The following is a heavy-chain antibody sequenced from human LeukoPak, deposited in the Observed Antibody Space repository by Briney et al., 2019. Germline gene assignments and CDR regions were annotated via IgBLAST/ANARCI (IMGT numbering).Heavy chain of an antibody. D-gene: IGHD3-10*01. CDR3: AKDLPWFGELVWYFDY. J-gene: IGHJ4*02. CDR1: GFTFSSYG. V-gene: IGHV3-30*02. CDR2: IRYDGSNK. Sequence: GGSLRLSCAASGFTFSSYGMHWVRQAPGKGLEWVAFIRYDGSNKYYADSVKRRFTISRDNSKTTLYLQMHSLRAEDTAVYYCAKDLPWFGELVWYFDYWGQGTLVTVSS.